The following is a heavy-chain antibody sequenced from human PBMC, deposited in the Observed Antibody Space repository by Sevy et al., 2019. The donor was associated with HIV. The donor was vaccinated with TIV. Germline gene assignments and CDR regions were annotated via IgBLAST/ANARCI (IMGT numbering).Heavy chain of an antibody. CDR2: IIPIFGTA. V-gene: IGHV1-69*13. CDR3: ARGEITYYYDSSGSEYFQH. CDR1: GGTFSSYA. D-gene: IGHD3-22*01. Sequence: ASVKVSCKASGGTFSSYAISWVRQAPGQGLEWMGGIIPIFGTANYGEKFQGRVTITADESTSTAYMELSSLRSEDTAVYYCARGEITYYYDSSGSEYFQHWGRAPWSPSPQ. J-gene: IGHJ1*01.